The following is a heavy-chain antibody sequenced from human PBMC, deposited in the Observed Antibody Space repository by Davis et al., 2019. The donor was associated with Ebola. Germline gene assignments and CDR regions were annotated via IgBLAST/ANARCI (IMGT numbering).Heavy chain of an antibody. CDR2: IGCSSSTI. Sequence: GGSLRLSWAASGFTFSSYSMNWVRQAPGKGLGWDSYIGCSSSTIYYADAVRGRFATSRANAKNSLYLQMNSLSDADTAVYYCASPVLWFGERDNGWGQGTLVTVSS. V-gene: IGHV3-48*02. J-gene: IGHJ4*02. CDR3: ASPVLWFGERDNG. CDR1: GFTFSSYS. D-gene: IGHD3-10*01.